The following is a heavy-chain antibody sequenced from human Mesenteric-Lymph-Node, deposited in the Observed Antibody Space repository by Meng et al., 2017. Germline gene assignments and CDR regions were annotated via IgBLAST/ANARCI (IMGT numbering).Heavy chain of an antibody. CDR3: ARARDRMYYDILTGEGANYYYGMDV. Sequence: ASVKVSCKASGYSFTDYFMHWVRQAPGQGLEWMGIINPSGGSTSYAQKFQGRVTMTRDTSTSTVYMELSSLRSEDTAVYYCARARDRMYYDILTGEGANYYYGMDVWGQGTTVTVSS. V-gene: IGHV1-46*01. CDR1: GYSFTDYF. CDR2: INPSGGST. D-gene: IGHD3-9*01. J-gene: IGHJ6*02.